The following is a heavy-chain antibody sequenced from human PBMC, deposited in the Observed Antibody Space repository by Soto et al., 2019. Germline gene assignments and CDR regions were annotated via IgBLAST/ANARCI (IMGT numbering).Heavy chain of an antibody. CDR2: IDWDNDK. J-gene: IGHJ6*02. D-gene: IGHD1-1*01. CDR1: GFSLSASGMC. CDR3: ARSRTGYYGMDV. V-gene: IGHV2-70*01. Sequence: EAGPTLVNPTQTLTLTCTFSGFSLSASGMCMSWIRQPPGKALEWLAVIDWDNDKYYSASLKTRLTISKDTSKNQVVLTMTNVDPVDTATYYCARSRTGYYGMDVWGQATTVTFSS.